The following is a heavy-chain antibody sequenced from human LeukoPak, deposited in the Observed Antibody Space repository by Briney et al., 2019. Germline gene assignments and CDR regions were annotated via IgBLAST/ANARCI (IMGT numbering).Heavy chain of an antibody. V-gene: IGHV3-33*01. CDR3: AREWGRIAVAGGPGY. CDR2: IWYDGRTK. CDR1: GFIFSNYG. D-gene: IGHD6-19*01. J-gene: IGHJ4*02. Sequence: PGGSLRLSCAVSGFIFSNYGMHWVRQAPGKGLGWVALIWYDGRTKFHADSVRGRFTISRDNSANTLYLQMSSLRVEDTAVYYCAREWGRIAVAGGPGYWGQGALVTVSS.